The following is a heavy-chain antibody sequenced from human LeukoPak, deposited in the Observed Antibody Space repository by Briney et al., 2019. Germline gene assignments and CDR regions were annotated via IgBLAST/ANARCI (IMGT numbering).Heavy chain of an antibody. CDR1: GFTFSSYW. CDR2: IWYDGSNK. J-gene: IGHJ6*03. CDR3: AKGGVVPAAAIYYYYYMDV. D-gene: IGHD2-2*01. Sequence: GGSLRLSCAASGFTFSSYWLSWVRQPPGKGLEWVAVIWYDGSNKYYADSVKGRFTISRDNSKNTLYLQMNSLRAEDTAVYYCAKGGVVPAAAIYYYYYMDVWGKGTTVTVSS. V-gene: IGHV3-33*06.